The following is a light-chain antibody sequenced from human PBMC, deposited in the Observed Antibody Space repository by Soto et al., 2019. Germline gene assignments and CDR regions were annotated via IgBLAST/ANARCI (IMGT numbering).Light chain of an antibody. V-gene: IGKV1-5*01. CDR3: QQYNSYSKT. CDR2: DAS. J-gene: IGKJ1*01. CDR1: QSISTW. Sequence: DIQMTQSPSTLSASVGDSVTITCRASQSISTWLAWYQQKPGKAPNLLIYDASNLESGVPSRFSGSGSGTEFTLTISSLQPDDFATYYCQQYNSYSKTFGQGTKVDI.